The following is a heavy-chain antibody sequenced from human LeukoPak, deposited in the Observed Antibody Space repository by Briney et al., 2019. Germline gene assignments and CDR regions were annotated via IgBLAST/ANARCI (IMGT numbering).Heavy chain of an antibody. CDR3: ANAAGSSWYPHFGD. CDR2: INPSGGST. V-gene: IGHV1-46*01. CDR1: GYTFTSYY. D-gene: IGHD6-13*01. J-gene: IGHJ4*02. Sequence: ASVKVSCKASGYTFTSYYMHWVRQAPGQGLEWMGIINPSGGSTSYAQKFQGRVTMTRNTSISTAYMELSSLRSEDTAVYYCANAAGSSWYPHFGDWGQGTLVTVSS.